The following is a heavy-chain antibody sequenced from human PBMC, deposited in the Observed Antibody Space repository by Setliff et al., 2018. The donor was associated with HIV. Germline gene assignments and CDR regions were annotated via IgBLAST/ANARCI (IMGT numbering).Heavy chain of an antibody. CDR3: AKGYFDWLRAGTFDY. J-gene: IGHJ4*02. Sequence: GGSLRLSCVASGFRFRGHAMNWVRQAPGKGLEWVSVISGSEGSTFYADSVKGRFTISRDNSKSTVYLQMNSLRAEDTAVYYCAKGYFDWLRAGTFDYWGQGSLVTVSS. CDR2: ISGSEGST. D-gene: IGHD3-9*01. CDR1: GFRFRGHA. V-gene: IGHV3-23*01.